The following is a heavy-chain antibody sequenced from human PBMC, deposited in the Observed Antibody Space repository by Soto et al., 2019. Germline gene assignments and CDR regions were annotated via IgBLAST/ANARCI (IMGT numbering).Heavy chain of an antibody. D-gene: IGHD3-3*01. CDR2: IYHSGST. Sequence: PSETLSLTCAVSGGSISSSNWWSWVRQPPGKGLEWIGEIYHSGSTNYNPSLKSRVTISVDKSKNQFSLKLSSVTAADTAVYYCARDRPYGFPYYDFWSGRKSDRGWFEPWGQGPLVTVSS. CDR1: GGSISSSNW. V-gene: IGHV4-4*02. CDR3: ARDRPYGFPYYDFWSGRKSDRGWFEP. J-gene: IGHJ5*02.